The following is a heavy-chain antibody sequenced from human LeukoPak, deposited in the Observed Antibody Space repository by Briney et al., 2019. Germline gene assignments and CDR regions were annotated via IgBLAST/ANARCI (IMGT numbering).Heavy chain of an antibody. J-gene: IGHJ3*02. CDR2: IFYSGST. D-gene: IGHD3-10*01. Sequence: SETLSLTCTVSGGSISNYYWGWVRQPPGKGLEWIGNIFYSGSTYYSPSLKSRVTISLDTSRNQFSLKLNSVTAADTAVYYCAKSNGYGLVDIWGQGTMVTVSS. CDR3: AKSNGYGLVDI. V-gene: IGHV4-39*07. CDR1: GGSISNYY.